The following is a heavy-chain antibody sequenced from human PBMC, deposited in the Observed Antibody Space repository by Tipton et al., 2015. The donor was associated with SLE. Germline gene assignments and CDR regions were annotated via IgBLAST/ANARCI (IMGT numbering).Heavy chain of an antibody. D-gene: IGHD6-13*01. Sequence: QSGAEVKKPGASVKVSCKASGYTFTSYGISWVRQAPGQGLEWMGWISAYNGNTNYAQKLQGRVTITADESTSTAYMELSSLRSEDTAVYYCARASSYFDYWGQGTLVTVSS. CDR3: ARASSYFDY. CDR1: GYTFTSYG. CDR2: ISAYNGNT. V-gene: IGHV1-18*01. J-gene: IGHJ4*02.